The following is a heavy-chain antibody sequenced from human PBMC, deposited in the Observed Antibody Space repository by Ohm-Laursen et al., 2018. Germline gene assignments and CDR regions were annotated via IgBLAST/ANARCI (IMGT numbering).Heavy chain of an antibody. J-gene: IGHJ1*01. CDR3: ARGGVGYCSSTSCYMAEYFQH. D-gene: IGHD2-2*03. Sequence: SLRLSCAASGFTFTTYWMHWVRQAPGKGLEWVSSISSSSSYIYYADSVKGRFTISRDDAKNSLYLQMNSLRAEDTAVYYCARGGVGYCSSTSCYMAEYFQHWGQGTLVTVSS. V-gene: IGHV3-21*01. CDR2: ISSSSSYI. CDR1: GFTFTTYW.